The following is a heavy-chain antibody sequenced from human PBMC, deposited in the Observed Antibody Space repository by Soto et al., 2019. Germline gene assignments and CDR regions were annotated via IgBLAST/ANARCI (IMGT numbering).Heavy chain of an antibody. D-gene: IGHD4-17*01. CDR3: ARDISGDYGSLWFDP. CDR2: ISYDGINI. CDR1: GLTFSSDA. J-gene: IGHJ5*02. V-gene: IGHV3-30-3*01. Sequence: QVQLVESGGGVVQPGRSLRLSCAASGLTFSSDAMHWVRQAPGRGLEWVAVISYDGINIHYADSVKGRFTISRDNSTTTLYLQMNTLRGEDTAVYYCARDISGDYGSLWFDPWGQGTLVTVSS.